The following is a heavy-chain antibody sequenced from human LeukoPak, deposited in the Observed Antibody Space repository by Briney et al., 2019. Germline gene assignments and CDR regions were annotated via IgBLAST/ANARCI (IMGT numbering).Heavy chain of an antibody. V-gene: IGHV3-74*01. J-gene: IGHJ4*02. D-gene: IGHD3-9*01. Sequence: GGSLRLFCAASGFTFSRYRMHWVRQAPGKGLVWVSRIDSDGTNRVYADSVKGRFTISRDNATNTVYLQMNSLRDEDTACYYCEGRATGLPEYWGQGSLVTVSS. CDR2: IDSDGTNR. CDR1: GFTFSRYR. CDR3: EGRATGLPEY.